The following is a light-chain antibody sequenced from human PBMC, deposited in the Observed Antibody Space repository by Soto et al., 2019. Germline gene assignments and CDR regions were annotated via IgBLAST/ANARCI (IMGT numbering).Light chain of an antibody. J-gene: IGKJ2*01. V-gene: IGKV1-39*01. CDR1: QSISSY. Sequence: DIPMTQSPSSLSASVGDRVTITCRASQSISSYLNWYQQKPGKAPKLLIYAASSLQSGVPSRFSGSGSGTDFTLTISSLQPEDFATYYCQQSYSTPPTFAQGTQLEIK. CDR3: QQSYSTPPT. CDR2: AAS.